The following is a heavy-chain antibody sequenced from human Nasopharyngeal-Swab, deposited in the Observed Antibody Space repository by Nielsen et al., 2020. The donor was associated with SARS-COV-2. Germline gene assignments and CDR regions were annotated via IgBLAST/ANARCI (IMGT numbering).Heavy chain of an antibody. V-gene: IGHV3-23*01. Sequence: GESLKISCAASGFTFSSYAMSWVRQAQGKGLEWVSAISGSGGSTYYADSVKGRFTISRDNSKNTLYLQMNSLRAEDTAVYYCAKDMEWFGELSSYYGMDVWGQGTTVTVSS. CDR2: ISGSGGST. D-gene: IGHD3-10*01. CDR1: GFTFSSYA. J-gene: IGHJ6*02. CDR3: AKDMEWFGELSSYYGMDV.